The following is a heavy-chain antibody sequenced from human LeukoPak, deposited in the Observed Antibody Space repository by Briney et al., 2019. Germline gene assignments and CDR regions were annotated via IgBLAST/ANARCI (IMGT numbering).Heavy chain of an antibody. J-gene: IGHJ4*02. CDR1: VDPINTYH. D-gene: IGHD3-3*01. V-gene: IGHV4-59*01. CDR3: ARGIFGMVNNRPHSPYYFDF. Sequence: PSETLSLTCTVSVDPINTYHWRWIRQPPGKGLEWIGYMDYSGTTDYHPSLKSRVTISLDTSKNQFSLHLRSVTAADTAMYYCARGIFGMVNNRPHSPYYFDFWGQGTPVTVSS. CDR2: MDYSGTT.